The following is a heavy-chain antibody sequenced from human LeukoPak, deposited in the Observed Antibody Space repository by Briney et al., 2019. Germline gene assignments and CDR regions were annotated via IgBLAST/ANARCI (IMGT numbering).Heavy chain of an antibody. CDR2: MNPNSGNT. CDR3: ARARPGVQRYYYYGMDV. CDR1: GYSFSNFH. J-gene: IGHJ6*02. D-gene: IGHD3-10*01. Sequence: ASVKVSCKASGYSFSNFHINWVRQASGQGLEWMGWMNPNSGNTGYAQKFPGRVTMTRNTSISTAYMELSSLRSEDTAVYYCARARPGVQRYYYYGMDVWGQGTTVTVSS. V-gene: IGHV1-8*01.